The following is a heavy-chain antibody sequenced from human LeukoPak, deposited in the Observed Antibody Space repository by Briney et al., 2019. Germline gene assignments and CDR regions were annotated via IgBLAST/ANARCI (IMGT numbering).Heavy chain of an antibody. CDR3: AKAYGGNSEYFQH. V-gene: IGHV3-7*02. D-gene: IGHD4-23*01. CDR1: GFTFSSYW. J-gene: IGHJ1*01. Sequence: GGSLRLSCAASGFTFSSYWMSWVRQAPGKGLEWVANIKQDGSEKYYVDSVKGRFTISRDNAKNSLYLQMNSLRAEDTAVYYCAKAYGGNSEYFQHWGQGTLVTVSS. CDR2: IKQDGSEK.